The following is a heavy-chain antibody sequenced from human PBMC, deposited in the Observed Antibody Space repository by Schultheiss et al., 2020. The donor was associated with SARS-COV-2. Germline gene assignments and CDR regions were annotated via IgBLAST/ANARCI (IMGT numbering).Heavy chain of an antibody. CDR2: ISAYIGNT. CDR1: GYTFTSYD. J-gene: IGHJ4*02. D-gene: IGHD3-3*01. CDR3: AALGSYYDFWSGYRSIDY. Sequence: ASVKVSCKASGYTFTSYDINWVRQAPGQGLEWMGWISAYIGNTNYAHKLQGRVTMTTDTSTSTAYMELSSLRSDDTAVYYCAALGSYYDFWSGYRSIDYWGQGTLVTVSS. V-gene: IGHV1-18*01.